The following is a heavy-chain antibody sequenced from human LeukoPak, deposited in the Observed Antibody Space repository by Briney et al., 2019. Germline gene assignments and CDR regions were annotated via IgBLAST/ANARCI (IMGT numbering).Heavy chain of an antibody. CDR2: IYHSGST. V-gene: IGHV4-61*01. CDR3: ARDGYSGNDGI. J-gene: IGHJ4*02. D-gene: IGHD5-12*01. CDR1: GGSISSSSYY. Sequence: SETLSLTCTVSGGSISSSSYYWGWIRQPPGKGLEWIGYIYHSGSTNHNPSLKSRVTISVDTSKNQFSLKLSSVTAADTAVYYCARDGYSGNDGIWGQGTLVTVSS.